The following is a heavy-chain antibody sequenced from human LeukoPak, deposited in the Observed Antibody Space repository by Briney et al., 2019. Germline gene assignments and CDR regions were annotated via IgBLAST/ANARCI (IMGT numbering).Heavy chain of an antibody. CDR1: GGSISSYY. J-gene: IGHJ3*02. D-gene: IGHD1-1*01. V-gene: IGHV4-59*01. CDR2: IYYSGST. Sequence: SETLSPTCTVSGGSISSYYWSWIRQPPGKGLEWIGYIYYSGSTNYNPSLKSRVTISVDTSKNQFSLKLSSVTAADTAVYYCARVTTRFHAFDIWGQGTMVTVSS. CDR3: ARVTTRFHAFDI.